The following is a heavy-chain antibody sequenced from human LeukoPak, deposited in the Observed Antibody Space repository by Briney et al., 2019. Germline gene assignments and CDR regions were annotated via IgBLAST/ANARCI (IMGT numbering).Heavy chain of an antibody. J-gene: IGHJ4*02. CDR1: GGSISSSYYY. CDR2: IYYSGST. D-gene: IGHD1-1*01. V-gene: IGHV4-39*01. Sequence: SETLSLTCTVSGGSISSSYYYWGWIRQPPGKGLEWIGTIYYSGSTYYNPSLKSRVTISVDTSKNQFSLKLSSVTAPDTAVYYCARHEDRNWYFDHWGQGALVTVSS. CDR3: ARHEDRNWYFDH.